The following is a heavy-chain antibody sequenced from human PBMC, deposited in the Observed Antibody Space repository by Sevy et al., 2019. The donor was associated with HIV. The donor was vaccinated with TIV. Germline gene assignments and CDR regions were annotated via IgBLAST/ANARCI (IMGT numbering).Heavy chain of an antibody. CDR2: MSGSGDSGGDDTI. CDR3: ARDHVKDGKGGDYYYHAMDV. V-gene: IGHV3-11*01. CDR1: GFTLSDYY. D-gene: IGHD3-16*01. Sequence: GGSLRLSCTASGFTLSDYYISWIRQAPGKGLQWISYMSGSGDSGGDDTIYYADAVKGRFTISRDNAKNSLYLQMSSLRADDTAVYYCARDHVKDGKGGDYYYHAMDVWGRGTTVTVSS. J-gene: IGHJ6*02.